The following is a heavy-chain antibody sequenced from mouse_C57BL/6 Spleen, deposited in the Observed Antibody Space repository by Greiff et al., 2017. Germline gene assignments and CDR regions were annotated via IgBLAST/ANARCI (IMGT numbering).Heavy chain of an antibody. J-gene: IGHJ2*01. CDR1: GFSLTSYA. CDR3: ARNDYGSSSDYFDY. CDR2: IWTGGGT. V-gene: IGHV2-9-1*01. Sequence: VKLMESGPGLVAPSQSLSITCTVSGFSLTSYAISWVRQPPGKGLEWLGVIWTGGGTNYNSALKSRLSISKDNSKSQVFLKMNSLQTDDTARYYCARNDYGSSSDYFDYWGQGTTLTVSS. D-gene: IGHD1-1*01.